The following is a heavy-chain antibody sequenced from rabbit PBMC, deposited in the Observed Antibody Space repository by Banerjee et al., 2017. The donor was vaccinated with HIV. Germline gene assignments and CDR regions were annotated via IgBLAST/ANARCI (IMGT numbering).Heavy chain of an antibody. CDR3: ARGGAAAGDGYDL. CDR1: GFSFSSGYW. V-gene: IGHV1S45*01. Sequence: EESGGDLVKPEGSLTLTCTASGFSFSSGYWICWVRQAPGKGLEWIACIVAGSSGSTYYASWAKGRFTISKTSSTTVTLQMTSLTAADTATYFCARGGAAAGDGYDLWGPGTLVTVS. D-gene: IGHD6-1*01. CDR2: IVAGSSGST. J-gene: IGHJ4*01.